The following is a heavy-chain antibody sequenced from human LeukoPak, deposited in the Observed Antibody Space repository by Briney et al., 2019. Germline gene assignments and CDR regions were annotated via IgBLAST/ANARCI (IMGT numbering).Heavy chain of an antibody. D-gene: IGHD3-16*01. CDR1: GYSISSGYH. CDR2: IYQDGST. V-gene: IGHV4-38-2*02. Sequence: SETLSLTCSVSGYSISSGYHWAWFRQTPGKRLEWLGSIYQDGSTYDNLSLKSRVTLSVDTSKNQFSLKMKTVTVANTAVYYCARSEIDDYSRYWGQGTLVLVSS. CDR3: ARSEIDDYSRY. J-gene: IGHJ4*02.